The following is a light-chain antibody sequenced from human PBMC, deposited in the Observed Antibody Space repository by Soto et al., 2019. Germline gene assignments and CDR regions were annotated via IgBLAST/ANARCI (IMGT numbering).Light chain of an antibody. CDR2: GAS. V-gene: IGKV3-15*01. J-gene: IGKJ5*01. CDR3: QQYNKWLIT. CDR1: QSVSSN. Sequence: EIVLTQSPDTLSLSPGERATLSCRASQSVSSNLAWYQQKPGQAPRLLIYGASTRATGIPARFSGSGSGTEFTLTISSLQSEDFAVYCCQQYNKWLITFGQGTRLEIK.